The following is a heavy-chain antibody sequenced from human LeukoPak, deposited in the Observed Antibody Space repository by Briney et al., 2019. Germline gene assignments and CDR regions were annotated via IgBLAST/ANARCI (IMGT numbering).Heavy chain of an antibody. CDR1: GASISGYY. CDR2: IYYSGST. J-gene: IGHJ3*02. D-gene: IGHD6-19*01. CDR3: ATARSIGSDWYRRASHPFDI. Sequence: SETLSLTCTVSGASISGYYWSWIRQPPGKAREWIGYIYYSGSTNYNPSLKSRVTISVDTSKNQFSLKLSSVTAADTVVYYCATARSIGSDWYRRASHPFDIWGQGTMVTVSS. V-gene: IGHV4-59*01.